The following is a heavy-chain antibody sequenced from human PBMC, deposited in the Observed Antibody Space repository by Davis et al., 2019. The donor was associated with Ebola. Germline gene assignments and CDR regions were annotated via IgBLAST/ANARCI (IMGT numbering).Heavy chain of an antibody. D-gene: IGHD5-12*01. CDR2: IPYDGSNK. V-gene: IGHV3-30-3*01. Sequence: GESLKISCAASGFTFSSYAMHWVRQAPGKGLEWVAVIPYDGSNKYYADSVKGQFTISRDNSKNTLYLQMNSLRAEDTAVYYCARGDIVATTRSYFDYWGQGTLVTVSS. CDR1: GFTFSSYA. CDR3: ARGDIVATTRSYFDY. J-gene: IGHJ4*02.